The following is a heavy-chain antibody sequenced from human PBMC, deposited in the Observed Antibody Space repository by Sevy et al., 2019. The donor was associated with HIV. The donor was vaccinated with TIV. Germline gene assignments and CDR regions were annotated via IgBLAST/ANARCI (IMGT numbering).Heavy chain of an antibody. CDR1: GFTFSSYW. CDR2: IKHDGSEK. Sequence: GGSLRLSCAASGFTFSSYWMSWVRQAPGKGLEWVANIKHDGSEKYYVDSVKGRLTISRDNAKNSLYLQMNSLRVEETAVYYCVRDSLVVVGAPQLAYYYYMDVWGKGTTVTVSS. D-gene: IGHD2-15*01. J-gene: IGHJ6*03. V-gene: IGHV3-7*03. CDR3: VRDSLVVVGAPQLAYYYYMDV.